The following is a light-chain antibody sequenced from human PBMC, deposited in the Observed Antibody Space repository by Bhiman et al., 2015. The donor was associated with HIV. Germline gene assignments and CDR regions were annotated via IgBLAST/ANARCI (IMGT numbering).Light chain of an antibody. CDR1: SSDVGAYDY. V-gene: IGLV2-14*01. J-gene: IGLJ2*01. Sequence: QSALTQPASMSGSPGQSITISCTGTSSDVGAYDYVSWYQQHPGKAPKLMIYEVTKRPSGVPDRFSGSKSGTSASLDISGLRSEDEADYYCAAWDDSLSGLILGGGTKLTVL. CDR3: AAWDDSLSGLI. CDR2: EVT.